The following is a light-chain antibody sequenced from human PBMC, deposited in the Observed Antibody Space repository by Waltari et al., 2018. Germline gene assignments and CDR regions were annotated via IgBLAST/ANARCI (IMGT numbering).Light chain of an antibody. CDR1: QTVRTY. J-gene: IGKJ1*01. CDR3: QLRSKWLRT. CDR2: DAA. Sequence: EIVLTQSPATLSLSPGERATLSCTASQTVRTYLPWYQQKPGQAPRLLIYDAATRATAIPARFSGSGSGTDFTLTISSLEPEDFAVYYCQLRSKWLRTFGQGTKVEV. V-gene: IGKV3-11*01.